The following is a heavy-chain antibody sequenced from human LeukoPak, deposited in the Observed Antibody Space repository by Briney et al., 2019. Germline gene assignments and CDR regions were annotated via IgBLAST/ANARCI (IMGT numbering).Heavy chain of an antibody. J-gene: IGHJ4*02. V-gene: IGHV3-23*01. D-gene: IGHD3-3*01. CDR2: ISGSGGST. CDR3: AKDLELRFLEWLRPFDY. CDR1: GFTFSSYA. Sequence: GGSLRLSCAASGFTFSSYAMSWVRRAPGKGLEWVSAISGSGGSTYYADSVKGRFTISRDNSKNTLYLQMNSLRAEDTAVYYCAKDLELRFLEWLRPFDYWGQGTLVTVSS.